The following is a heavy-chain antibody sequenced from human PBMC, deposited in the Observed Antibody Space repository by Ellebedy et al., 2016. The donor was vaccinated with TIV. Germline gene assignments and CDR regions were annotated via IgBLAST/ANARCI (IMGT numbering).Heavy chain of an antibody. J-gene: IGHJ4*02. D-gene: IGHD6-19*01. CDR2: INQSGRT. Sequence: SETLSLTCAVYGGSFSGYYWSWIRQPPGKGLEWIGEINQSGRTNYNPSLDKGRVTISVDTSKNQFSLRLSSVTVADTAVYYCAEGRSGWYYFDYWGQGTPVTASS. V-gene: IGHV4-34*01. CDR3: AEGRSGWYYFDY. CDR1: GGSFSGYY.